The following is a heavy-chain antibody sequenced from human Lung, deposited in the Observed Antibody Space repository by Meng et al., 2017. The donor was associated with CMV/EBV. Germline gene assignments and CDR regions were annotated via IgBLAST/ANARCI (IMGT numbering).Heavy chain of an antibody. CDR2: INPNSGGT. CDR1: GYTFTGYY. D-gene: IGHD5-24*01. CDR3: GRNRAGLHTEGNDY. Sequence: ASXXVSXKASGYTFTGYYMHWVRQAPGQGLEWMGWINPNSGGTNYAQKFQGRVTMTRDTSISTAYMELSRLRSDDTAVYYCGRNRAGLHTEGNDYWGQGTLVTVSS. J-gene: IGHJ4*02. V-gene: IGHV1-2*02.